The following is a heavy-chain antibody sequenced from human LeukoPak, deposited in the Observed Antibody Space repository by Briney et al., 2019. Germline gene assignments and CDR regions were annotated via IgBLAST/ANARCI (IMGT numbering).Heavy chain of an antibody. D-gene: IGHD3-3*01. Sequence: GGSLRLSCAASSFTFSSSGMHWVRQAPGKGLEWVAFRPYDGSNKYYADSVKGRFTISRDNSKNTRYLQMNSLRAEDTAVYYCAKVLFYDYWSGPPDYWGQRTLVTLSS. J-gene: IGHJ4*02. V-gene: IGHV3-30*02. CDR2: RPYDGSNK. CDR1: SFTFSSSG. CDR3: AKVLFYDYWSGPPDY.